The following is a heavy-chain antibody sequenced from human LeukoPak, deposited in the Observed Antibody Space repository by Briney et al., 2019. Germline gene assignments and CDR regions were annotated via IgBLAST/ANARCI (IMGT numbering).Heavy chain of an antibody. CDR1: GYAFTGYY. CDR3: ATSPRGGYYYYYMDV. J-gene: IGHJ6*03. CDR2: INPNSGGT. V-gene: IGHV1-2*02. D-gene: IGHD1-26*01. Sequence: ASVKASCKASGYAFTGYYMHWVRQAPGQGLEWMGWINPNSGGTNYAQKFQGRVTMTRDTSISTAYMELSRLRSEDTAVYYCATSPRGGYYYYYMDVWGKGTTVTVSS.